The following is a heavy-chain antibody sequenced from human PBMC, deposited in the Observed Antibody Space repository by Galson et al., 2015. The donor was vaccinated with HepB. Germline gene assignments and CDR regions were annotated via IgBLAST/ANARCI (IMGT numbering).Heavy chain of an antibody. J-gene: IGHJ4*02. V-gene: IGHV1-2*05. CDR2: INPNSGGT. CDR1: GYTFTGYY. CDR3: ARGLIAAAGEIDY. D-gene: IGHD6-13*01. Sequence: SVKVSCKASGYTFTGYYMHWVRQAPGQGLEWMGRINPNSGGTNYAQKFQGRVTVTRDTSISTAYMELSRLRSDDTVVYYCARGLIAAAGEIDYWGQGTLVTVSS.